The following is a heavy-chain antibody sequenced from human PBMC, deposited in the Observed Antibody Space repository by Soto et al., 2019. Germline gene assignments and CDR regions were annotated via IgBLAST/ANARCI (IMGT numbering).Heavy chain of an antibody. CDR2: IFSNDEK. Sequence: SGPTLVNPTETLTLTCTVSGFSLSNARMGVSWIRQPPGKALEWLAHIFSNDEKSYSTSLKSRLTISKDTSKSQVVLTMTNMDPVDTATYYCARATYDSSGYWPEYYYGMDVWGQGTTVTVSS. CDR1: GFSLSNARMG. J-gene: IGHJ6*02. CDR3: ARATYDSSGYWPEYYYGMDV. V-gene: IGHV2-26*01. D-gene: IGHD3-22*01.